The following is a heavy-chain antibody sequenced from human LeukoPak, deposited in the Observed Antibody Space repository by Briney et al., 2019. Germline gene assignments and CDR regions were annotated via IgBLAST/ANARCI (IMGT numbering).Heavy chain of an antibody. CDR2: ISSSSSYI. J-gene: IGHJ6*04. D-gene: IGHD2-15*01. CDR1: GFSFRTFT. Sequence: GGSLRLSCEASGFSFRTFTMNWVRQAPGKGLEWVSSISSSSSYIYYADSVKARFTISRDNAKNSLFLQMNSLRAEDTAVYYCARDEVALDVWGKGTTVTVSS. CDR3: ARDEVALDV. V-gene: IGHV3-21*01.